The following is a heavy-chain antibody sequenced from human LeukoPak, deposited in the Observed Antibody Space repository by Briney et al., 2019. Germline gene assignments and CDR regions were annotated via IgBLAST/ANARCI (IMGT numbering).Heavy chain of an antibody. CDR1: GFTFSSYG. D-gene: IGHD3-22*01. Sequence: PGGSLRLSCAASGFTFSSYGMHWVRQAPGKGLEWVAVIWYDGSNKYYADSVKGRFTISRDNSKNTLYLQMNSLRAEDTAVYCCAREATMIVVVTNWFDPWGQGTLVTVSS. V-gene: IGHV3-33*01. CDR2: IWYDGSNK. J-gene: IGHJ5*02. CDR3: AREATMIVVVTNWFDP.